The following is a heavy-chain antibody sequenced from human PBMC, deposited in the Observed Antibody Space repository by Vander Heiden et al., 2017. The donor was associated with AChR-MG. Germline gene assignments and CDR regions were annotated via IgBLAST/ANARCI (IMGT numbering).Heavy chain of an antibody. CDR2: IYHSGST. D-gene: IGHD3-22*01. CDR3: ASWYYYDSSGSDAFDM. J-gene: IGHJ3*02. V-gene: IGHV4-4*02. Sequence: QVQLQESGPGLVKPSGTLSLTCAVSGGSIRRSNWWSWVRQPPGKGLEWIGEIYHSGSTNYNPSLKSRVTISVDKSKNQFSLKLSSVTAADTAVYYCASWYYYDSSGSDAFDMGGQGTMVTVSS. CDR1: GGSIRRSNW.